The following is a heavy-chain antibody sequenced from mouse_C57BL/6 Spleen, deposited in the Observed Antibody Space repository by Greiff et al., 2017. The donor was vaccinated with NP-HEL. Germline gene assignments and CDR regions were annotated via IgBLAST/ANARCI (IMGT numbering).Heavy chain of an antibody. D-gene: IGHD1-1*01. CDR3: ARKGYYGSRDYAMDY. Sequence: QVQLQQPGAELVMPGASVKLSCKASGYTFTSYWMHWVKQRPGQGLEWIGEIDPSDSYTNYNQKFKGKATLTVDKSSSTAYMQLSSLTSEDSAVYDCARKGYYGSRDYAMDYWGQGTSVTVSS. CDR2: IDPSDSYT. V-gene: IGHV1-69*01. CDR1: GYTFTSYW. J-gene: IGHJ4*01.